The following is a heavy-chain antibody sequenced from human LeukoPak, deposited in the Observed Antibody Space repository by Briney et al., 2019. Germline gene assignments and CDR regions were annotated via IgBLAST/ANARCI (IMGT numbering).Heavy chain of an antibody. CDR2: IYYNGRT. D-gene: IGHD2-21*01. CDR3: ASREIVDPKLL. Sequence: SETLSLTCTVSGGSISSYYWSWIRQPPGKGLEWIGYIYYNGRTNYNPSLKSRVTISVDTSKNQFSLKLSSVTAADTAVYYCASREIVDPKLLWGQGTLVTVSS. V-gene: IGHV4-59*08. J-gene: IGHJ4*02. CDR1: GGSISSYY.